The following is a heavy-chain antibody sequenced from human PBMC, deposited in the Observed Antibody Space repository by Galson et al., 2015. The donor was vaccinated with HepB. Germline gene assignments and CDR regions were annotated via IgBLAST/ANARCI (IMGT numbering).Heavy chain of an antibody. V-gene: IGHV3-9*01. Sequence: SLRLSCAASGFTFNDSAMHWVRQAPGKGLGWVPGIRGGIHYADSGKGRITIYRDNAKTSLYLQMKSLGTEDTALYYCAKDLRFLEGGEGVFDIWGQGTMVTVSS. CDR3: AKDLRFLEGGEGVFDI. D-gene: IGHD3-3*01. CDR1: GFTFNDSA. J-gene: IGHJ3*02. CDR2: IRGGI.